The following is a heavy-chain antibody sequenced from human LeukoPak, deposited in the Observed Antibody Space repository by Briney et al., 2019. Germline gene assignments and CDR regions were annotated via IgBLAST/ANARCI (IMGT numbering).Heavy chain of an antibody. CDR1: GFTFSSYG. Sequence: PGGSLRLSCAASGFTFSSYGMHWVRQAPGKGLEWVAFIRYDGINKYYADSVKGRFTISRDNSKNTLYLQMNSLRAEDTAVYYCAKGDCSGGSCYHPTIPHDAFDIWGQGTMVTVSS. CDR2: IRYDGINK. J-gene: IGHJ3*02. V-gene: IGHV3-30*02. D-gene: IGHD2-15*01. CDR3: AKGDCSGGSCYHPTIPHDAFDI.